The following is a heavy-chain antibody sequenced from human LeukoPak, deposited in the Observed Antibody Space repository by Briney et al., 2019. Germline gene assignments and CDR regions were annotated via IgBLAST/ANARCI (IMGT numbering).Heavy chain of an antibody. CDR3: ARDPRGENWFDP. J-gene: IGHJ5*02. Sequence: GVSVKVSCKASGYTFTGYYMHWVRQAPGQGLEWMGGIIPIFGTANYAQKFQGRVTITADESTSTAYMELSSLRSEDTAVYYCARDPRGENWFDPWGQGTLVTVSS. V-gene: IGHV1-69*13. D-gene: IGHD3-16*01. CDR2: IIPIFGTA. CDR1: GYTFTGYY.